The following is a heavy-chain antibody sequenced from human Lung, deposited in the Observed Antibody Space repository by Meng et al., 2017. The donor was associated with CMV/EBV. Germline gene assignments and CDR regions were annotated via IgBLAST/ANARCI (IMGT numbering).Heavy chain of an antibody. J-gene: IGHJ4*02. V-gene: IGHV6-1*01. CDR2: TYYRSKWYH. CDR1: GDIVSSNSAA. D-gene: IGHD4-23*01. CDR3: ARGINGGCGD. Sequence: QEQLQQSGPGLGKPSQTLSLTCAISGDIVSSNSAAWHWIRQSPSRGLEWLGRTYYRSKWYHEYAVSVKSRITISPDTPKNQFSLQLNSMTPEDTAVYYCARGINGGCGDWGQGTLVTVPQ.